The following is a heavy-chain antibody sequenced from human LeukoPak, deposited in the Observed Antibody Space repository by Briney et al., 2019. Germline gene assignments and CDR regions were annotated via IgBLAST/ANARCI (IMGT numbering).Heavy chain of an antibody. CDR2: ISAYNGNT. CDR3: ARAGYCSSTSCYPPSWFDY. V-gene: IGHV1-18*01. CDR1: GYTFTSYG. Sequence: ASVKVSCKASGYTFTSYGISWVRQAPGQGLEWMGWISAYNGNTNYAQKLQGRVTMTTDTSTSTAYMELRSLRSDDTAVYYCARAGYCSSTSCYPPSWFDYWGQGTLVTVSS. D-gene: IGHD2-2*01. J-gene: IGHJ4*02.